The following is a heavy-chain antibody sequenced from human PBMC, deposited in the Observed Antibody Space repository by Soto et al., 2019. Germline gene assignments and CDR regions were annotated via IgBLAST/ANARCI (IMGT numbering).Heavy chain of an antibody. V-gene: IGHV4-39*01. CDR2: IYYSGST. CDR3: ARQYYYDSKTDYYFDY. J-gene: IGHJ4*02. D-gene: IGHD3-22*01. Sequence: SETLSLTWTVSGGSISSSSYYWGWIRPPPGKGLEWIGSIYYSGSTYYNPSLKSRVTISVDTSKNQFSLKLSSVTAADTAVYYCARQYYYDSKTDYYFDYWGQGTLVTVSS. CDR1: GGSISSSSYY.